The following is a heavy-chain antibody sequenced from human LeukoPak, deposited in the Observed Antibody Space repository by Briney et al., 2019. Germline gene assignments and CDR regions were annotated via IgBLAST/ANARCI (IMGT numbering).Heavy chain of an antibody. CDR3: AKPYYYDNSGCAPNDS. J-gene: IGHJ4*02. CDR1: GFTFSSYG. CDR2: ISFDGNNK. D-gene: IGHD3-22*01. Sequence: GGSLRLSCAASGFTFSSYGMHWVRQAPGKGLEWVAVISFDGNNKYYADSVKGRFTISKDNSKNTLYLQMNSLRPEDTAVYYCAKPYYYDNSGCAPNDSWGQGTLVTVSS. V-gene: IGHV3-30*18.